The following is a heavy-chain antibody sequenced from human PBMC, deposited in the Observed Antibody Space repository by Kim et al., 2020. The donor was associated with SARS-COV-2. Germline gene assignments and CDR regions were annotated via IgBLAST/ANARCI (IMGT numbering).Heavy chain of an antibody. Sequence: GESLKISCKGSGYSFTSYWIGWVRQMPGKGLEWMGIIYPGDSDTRYSPSFQGQVTISADKSISTAYLQWSSLKASDTAMYYCARGRPPICYSYACYFDYWGQGTLVTVSS. D-gene: IGHD2-15*01. CDR2: IYPGDSDT. J-gene: IGHJ4*02. CDR1: GYSFTSYW. CDR3: ARGRPPICYSYACYFDY. V-gene: IGHV5-51*01.